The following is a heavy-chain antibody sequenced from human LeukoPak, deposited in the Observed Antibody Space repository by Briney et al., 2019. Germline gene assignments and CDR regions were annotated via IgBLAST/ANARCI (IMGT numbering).Heavy chain of an antibody. Sequence: PSETLSLTCAVYGGSFSGYYWSWIRQPPGKGLEWIGEINHSGSTNYNPSLKSRVTISVDTSKNQSSLKLSSVTAADTAVYYCARGDYYDSSGYYYEGGRYDYWGQGTLVTVSS. J-gene: IGHJ4*02. CDR3: ARGDYYDSSGYYYEGGRYDY. V-gene: IGHV4-34*01. CDR2: INHSGST. CDR1: GGSFSGYY. D-gene: IGHD3-22*01.